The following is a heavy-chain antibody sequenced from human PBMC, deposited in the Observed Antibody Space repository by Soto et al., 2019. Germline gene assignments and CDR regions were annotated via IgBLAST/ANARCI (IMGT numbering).Heavy chain of an antibody. Sequence: SETLSLTCAVYGGSFSGYDWSWIRQPTGKELEWIGEINHSGSTNYNPSLKSRVTISVDTSKNQFSLKLSSVTAADTAVYYCARGRYSSSAPYYYYYYYMDVWGKGTTVTVSS. CDR3: ARGRYSSSAPYYYYYYYMDV. V-gene: IGHV4-34*01. CDR2: INHSGST. CDR1: GGSFSGYD. D-gene: IGHD6-6*01. J-gene: IGHJ6*03.